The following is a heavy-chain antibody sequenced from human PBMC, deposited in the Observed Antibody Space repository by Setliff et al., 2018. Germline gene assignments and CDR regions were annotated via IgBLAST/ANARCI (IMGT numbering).Heavy chain of an antibody. CDR1: GGSISSSSYY. J-gene: IGHJ6*02. Sequence: SETLSLTCTVSGGSISSSSYYWGWIRQPPGKGLEWIGRIYTSGSTNYNPSLKSRVTISVDTSKNQFSLKLSSVTAADTAVYYCARGGLWFGELLWKYYYYGMDVWGQGTTVTVSS. CDR3: ARGGLWFGELLWKYYYYGMDV. V-gene: IGHV4-39*07. D-gene: IGHD3-10*01. CDR2: IYTSGST.